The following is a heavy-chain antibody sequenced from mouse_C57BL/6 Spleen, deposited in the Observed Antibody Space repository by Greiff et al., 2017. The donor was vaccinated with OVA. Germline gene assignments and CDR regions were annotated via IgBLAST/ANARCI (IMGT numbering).Heavy chain of an antibody. CDR3: ARHHITTVVYPYWYFDV. Sequence: VQLQQSGPELVKPGASVKISCKASGYSFTDYNMNWVKQSNGKSLEWIGVINPNYGTTSYNQKFKGKATLTVDQSSSTAYMQLNSLTSEDSAVYYWARHHITTVVYPYWYFDVWGTGTTVTVSS. V-gene: IGHV1-39*01. J-gene: IGHJ1*03. D-gene: IGHD1-1*01. CDR1: GYSFTDYN. CDR2: INPNYGTT.